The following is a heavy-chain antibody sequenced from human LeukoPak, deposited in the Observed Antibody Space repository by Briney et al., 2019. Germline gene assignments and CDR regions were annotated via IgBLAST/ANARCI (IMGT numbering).Heavy chain of an antibody. Sequence: PGGSLRLSCAASAFTFGNYAMNWVRQAPGKGLEWVSGLSGSGASTYYADPVKGRFTISRDNSKNTLYLQMNRLRAGDTAVYYCAKGSDRSGSYYLDYWGQGTLVTVSS. CDR1: AFTFGNYA. D-gene: IGHD3-10*01. J-gene: IGHJ4*02. CDR2: LSGSGAST. V-gene: IGHV3-23*01. CDR3: AKGSDRSGSYYLDY.